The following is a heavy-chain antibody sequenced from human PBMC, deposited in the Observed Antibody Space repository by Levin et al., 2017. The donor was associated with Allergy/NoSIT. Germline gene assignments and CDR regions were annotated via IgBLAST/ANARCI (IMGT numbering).Heavy chain of an antibody. CDR2: ISYDGSNK. CDR3: AREGGDDY. Sequence: GESLKISCAASGFTFSSYAMHWVRQAPGKGLEWVAVISYDGSNKYYADSVKGRFTISRDNSKNTLYLQMNSLRAEDTAVYYCAREGGDDYWGQGTLVTVSS. D-gene: IGHD1-26*01. CDR1: GFTFSSYA. J-gene: IGHJ4*02. V-gene: IGHV3-30-3*01.